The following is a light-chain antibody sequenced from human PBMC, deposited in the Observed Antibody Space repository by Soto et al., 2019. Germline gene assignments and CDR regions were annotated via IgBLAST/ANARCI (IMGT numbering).Light chain of an antibody. CDR3: QQYGGSQIT. J-gene: IGKJ5*01. Sequence: EVVLTRSPTSVSWFPFATDTVSCRASQYINTRLAWYKTKPGKDXRXXXSGASSRESGVQVRLSGSGSGKEFTINISRMEPEDFELYYCQQYGGSQITFGLGTRLEI. CDR2: GAS. V-gene: IGKV3-20*01. CDR1: QYINTR.